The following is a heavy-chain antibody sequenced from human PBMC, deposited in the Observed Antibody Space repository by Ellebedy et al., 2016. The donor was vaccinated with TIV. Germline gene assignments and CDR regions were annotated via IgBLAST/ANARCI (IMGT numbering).Heavy chain of an antibody. Sequence: GESLKISCAASGFAFSGSAIHWVRQASGQGLEYTGRIRRKIDNDATAYAASVEGRFTISRDDLKNTAYLQMNSLITEDTAVYYCARTLSLFGLDVWGQGTTVTVSS. CDR1: GFAFSGSA. V-gene: IGHV3-73*01. CDR3: ARTLSLFGLDV. J-gene: IGHJ6*02. CDR2: IRRKIDNDAT.